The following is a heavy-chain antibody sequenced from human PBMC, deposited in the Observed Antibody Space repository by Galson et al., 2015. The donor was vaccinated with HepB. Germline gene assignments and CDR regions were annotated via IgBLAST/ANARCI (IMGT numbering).Heavy chain of an antibody. CDR3: ATGGEVGGPRILDY. Sequence: SVKVSCKASGYTFTNYAMNWVRQAPGQGLEWMGWINTNTGNPTYAQGFTGRFVFSLDTSVSTAYLQISSLKAEDTAVYYCATGGEVGGPRILDYWGQGILVTVSS. V-gene: IGHV7-4-1*02. D-gene: IGHD1-26*01. J-gene: IGHJ4*02. CDR1: GYTFTNYA. CDR2: INTNTGNP.